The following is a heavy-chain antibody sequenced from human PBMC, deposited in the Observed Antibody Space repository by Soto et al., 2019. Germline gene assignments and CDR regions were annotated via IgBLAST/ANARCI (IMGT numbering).Heavy chain of an antibody. CDR1: GGTFSSYA. V-gene: IGHV1-69*13. J-gene: IGHJ5*02. Sequence: SVKVSCKASGGTFSSYALSWGRQAPGQGLEWMGGIIPIFGTANYAQKFQGRVTITADESTSTAYMELSSLRSEDTAVYYCAREIGGWLVPVWFDPWGQGTPVTVSS. CDR2: IIPIFGTA. CDR3: AREIGGWLVPVWFDP. D-gene: IGHD3-3*01.